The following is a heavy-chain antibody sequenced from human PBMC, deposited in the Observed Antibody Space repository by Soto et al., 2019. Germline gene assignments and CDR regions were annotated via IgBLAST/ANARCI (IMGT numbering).Heavy chain of an antibody. D-gene: IGHD6-19*01. CDR1: GGSISSSSYY. CDR3: ARHSPASGWYARYFDY. CDR2: IYYSGST. J-gene: IGHJ4*02. Sequence: QLQLQESGPGLVKPSETLSLTCTVSGGSISSSSYYWGWIRQPPGKGLEWIGSIYYSGSTYYNPSLKSRGTISVDTSKNQFSLKLSSVTAADTAVYYCARHSPASGWYARYFDYWGQGTLVTVSS. V-gene: IGHV4-39*01.